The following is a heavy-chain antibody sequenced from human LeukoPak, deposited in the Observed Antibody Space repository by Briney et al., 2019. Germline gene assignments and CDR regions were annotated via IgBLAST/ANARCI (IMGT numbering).Heavy chain of an antibody. CDR3: ARHLRSGAVDY. D-gene: IGHD4-17*01. CDR1: GGSISSYY. J-gene: IGHJ4*02. V-gene: IGHV4-34*01. Sequence: SETLSLTCSVSGGSISSYYWSWIRQPPGKGLEWIGEINHSGSTNYNPSLKSRVTISVDTSKNQFSLKLSSVTASDTAVYYCARHLRSGAVDYWGQGTLVTVSS. CDR2: INHSGST.